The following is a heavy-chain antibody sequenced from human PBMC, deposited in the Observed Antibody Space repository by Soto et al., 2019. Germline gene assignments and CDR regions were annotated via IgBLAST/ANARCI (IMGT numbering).Heavy chain of an antibody. D-gene: IGHD4-17*01. CDR1: GFTFSNYA. J-gene: IGHJ4*02. CDR3: SKDSIGLGDYVLYS. CDR2: ISGSGGTT. V-gene: IGHV3-23*01. Sequence: DVQLLESGGGLVQPGGSLRLSCAASGFTFSNYAMCWVLQAPGKGLEWVSTISGSGGTTYYADSVKGRLTISRDNSKNTQYLQMNSLTTGDTAIYYCSKDSIGLGDYVLYSWGQGTLVTVSS.